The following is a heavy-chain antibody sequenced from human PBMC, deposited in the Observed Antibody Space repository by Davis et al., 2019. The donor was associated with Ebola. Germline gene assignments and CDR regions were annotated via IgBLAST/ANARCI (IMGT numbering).Heavy chain of an antibody. CDR1: GGSISGFQ. CDR3: ARAVGAITSWFDP. CDR2: IFNSGTV. V-gene: IGHV4-59*01. J-gene: IGHJ5*02. D-gene: IGHD1-26*01. Sequence: MPSETLSLTCTVSGGSISGFQWAWIRQPPGKGLEYVGHIFNSGTVSYNSALKSRVIISLDKSSTQFSLKLTSVTAADTAVYYCARAVGAITSWFDPWGQGTLVTVSS.